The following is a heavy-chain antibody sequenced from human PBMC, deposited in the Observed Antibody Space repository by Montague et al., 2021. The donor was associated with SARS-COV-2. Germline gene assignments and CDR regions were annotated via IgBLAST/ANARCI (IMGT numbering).Heavy chain of an antibody. CDR1: GFTVSSTS. CDR3: ARLNGGSYRFDY. V-gene: IGHV3-66*02. J-gene: IGHJ4*02. CDR2: IYSGGST. Sequence: SLRLSCAASGFTVSSTSMSWVRQAPGKGLEWVSVIYSGGSTYYADSVKGRFTISRDNSKNTLYLQMNSLRAEDTAVYYCARLNGGSYRFDYWGQGTLVTVSS. D-gene: IGHD1-26*01.